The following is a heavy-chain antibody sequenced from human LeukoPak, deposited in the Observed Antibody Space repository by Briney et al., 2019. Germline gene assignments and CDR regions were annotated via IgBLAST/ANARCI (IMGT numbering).Heavy chain of an antibody. CDR1: GYSFTSYW. CDR3: ARQLRDYYDSSGYSLDY. CDR2: IYPGDSDT. J-gene: IGHJ4*02. D-gene: IGHD3-22*01. Sequence: GESLKISCKGSGYSFTSYWIGWVRPMPGKGLEWIGIIYPGDSDTRYSPSFQGQVTISADKSISTAYLQWSSLKASDTAMYYCARQLRDYYDSSGYSLDYWGQGTLVTVSS. V-gene: IGHV5-51*01.